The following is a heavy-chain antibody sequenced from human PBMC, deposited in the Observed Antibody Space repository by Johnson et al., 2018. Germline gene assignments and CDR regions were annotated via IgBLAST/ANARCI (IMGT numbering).Heavy chain of an antibody. V-gene: IGHV3-33*01. CDR3: AREITPYYYYGMDV. J-gene: IGHJ6*02. Sequence: QVQLVQSGGGVVQXGRSLRLSCAASGFTFSSYGMHWVRQAPGKGLEWVAVIWYDGSNKYYADSVKGRFPISRDNSKTTLYLQMNSLRAEDTAVYSCAREITPYYYYGMDVWGQGTTVTVSS. CDR1: GFTFSSYG. CDR2: IWYDGSNK. D-gene: IGHD3-16*01.